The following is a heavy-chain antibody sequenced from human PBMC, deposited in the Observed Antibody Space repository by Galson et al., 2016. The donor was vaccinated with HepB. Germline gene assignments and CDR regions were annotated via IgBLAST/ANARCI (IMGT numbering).Heavy chain of an antibody. CDR3: ARDIGGWARYYFFGWDV. CDR1: GDSVSSKSVA. V-gene: IGHV6-1*01. J-gene: IGHJ6*02. Sequence: CAISGDSVSSKSVAWNWIRQSPSRGLEWLGRIYFRSKWHIDYAASVKGRISLNPDTSNNQVTLQLTSVTPEDTAVYFCARDIGGWARYYFFGWDVWGQGTTVTVSS. CDR2: IYFRSKWHI. D-gene: IGHD6-19*01.